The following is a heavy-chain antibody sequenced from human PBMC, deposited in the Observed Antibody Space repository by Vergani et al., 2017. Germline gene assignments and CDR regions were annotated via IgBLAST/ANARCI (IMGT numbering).Heavy chain of an antibody. V-gene: IGHV4-31*11. D-gene: IGHD2-15*01. CDR3: ARGRRRSGVSAVVVVAATPGGSPFDY. CDR1: GGSISSGGYY. CDR2: IHYSGST. J-gene: IGHJ4*02. Sequence: QVQLQESGPGLVKPSQTLSLTCAVSGGSISSGGYYWSWIRQHPGKGLEWIGYIHYSGSTYYNPSLKSRVTISVDTSKNQFSLKLSSVTAADTAVYYCARGRRRSGVSAVVVVAATPGGSPFDYWGQGTLVTVSS.